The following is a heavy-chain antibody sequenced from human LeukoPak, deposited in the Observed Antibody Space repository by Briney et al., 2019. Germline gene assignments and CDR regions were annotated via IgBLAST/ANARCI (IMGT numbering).Heavy chain of an antibody. J-gene: IGHJ5*02. Sequence: SVKVSRKASGGTFSSYAISWVRQAPGQGLEWMGRIIPILGIANYAQKFQGRVTITAGKSTSTAYMELSSLRSEDTAVYYCARGPRHGAFDPWGQGTLVTVSS. CDR3: ARGPRHGAFDP. CDR2: IIPILGIA. D-gene: IGHD4/OR15-4a*01. V-gene: IGHV1-69*04. CDR1: GGTFSSYA.